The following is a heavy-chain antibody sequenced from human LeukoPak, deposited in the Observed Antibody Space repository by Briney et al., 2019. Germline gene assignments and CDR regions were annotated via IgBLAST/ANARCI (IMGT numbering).Heavy chain of an antibody. J-gene: IGHJ6*03. CDR1: GYTFTSYD. Sequence: ASVKVSCKASGYTFTSYDINWVRQATGHGLEWMGWMNPNSGNTGYAQKFQGRVTMTRNTSISTAYMELSSLRAEDTAVYYCARGQGGSYYYYYYYMDVWGKGTTVTISS. D-gene: IGHD1-26*01. CDR2: MNPNSGNT. V-gene: IGHV1-8*01. CDR3: ARGQGGSYYYYYYYMDV.